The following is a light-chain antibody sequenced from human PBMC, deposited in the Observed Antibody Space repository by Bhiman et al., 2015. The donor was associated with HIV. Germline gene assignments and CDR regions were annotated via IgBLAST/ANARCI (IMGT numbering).Light chain of an antibody. CDR3: QAWDTGTAV. Sequence: SSELTQDPAVSVALGQTVRITCQGDSLRSYYATWYQQKPGQSPVLVIHQDNKRPSGIPERFSGSNSGNTATLTISGTQPLDEADYYCQAWDTGTAVFGTGTKVTVL. V-gene: IGLV3-1*01. CDR2: QDN. CDR1: SLRSYY. J-gene: IGLJ1*01.